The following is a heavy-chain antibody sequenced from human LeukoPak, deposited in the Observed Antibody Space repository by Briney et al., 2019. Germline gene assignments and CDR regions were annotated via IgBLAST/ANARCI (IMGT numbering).Heavy chain of an antibody. CDR3: AKEPEVATITHYYYYYGMDV. CDR2: ISYDGSNK. Sequence: PGRSLRLSCAASGFTFSSYGMHWVRQAPGKGLEWMAVISYDGSNKYYADSVKGRFTISRDNSKNTLYLQMNSLRAEDTAVYYCAKEPEVATITHYYYYYGMDVWGQGTTVTVSS. J-gene: IGHJ6*02. CDR1: GFTFSSYG. D-gene: IGHD5-12*01. V-gene: IGHV3-30*18.